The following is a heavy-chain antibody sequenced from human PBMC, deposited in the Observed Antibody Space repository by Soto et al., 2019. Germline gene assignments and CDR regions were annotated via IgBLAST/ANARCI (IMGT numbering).Heavy chain of an antibody. CDR1: GFTFNSYP. Sequence: GGSLRLSCAASGFTFNSYPMHWVRQAPGKGLEWVAVISYDGSNKYYADSVKGRFTISRDNSKNTLYLQMNSLRAEDTAVYYCASDMYYDSSGYPDYWGQGT. J-gene: IGHJ4*02. CDR2: ISYDGSNK. D-gene: IGHD3-22*01. V-gene: IGHV3-30-3*01. CDR3: ASDMYYDSSGYPDY.